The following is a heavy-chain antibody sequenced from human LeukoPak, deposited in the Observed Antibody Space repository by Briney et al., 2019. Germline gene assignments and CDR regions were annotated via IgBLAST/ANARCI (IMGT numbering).Heavy chain of an antibody. Sequence: DSVKVSCKVSGYTLTELSMHWVRQAPGKGLEWMGGFDPEDGETIYAQKFQGRVTMTEDTSTDTAYMELSSLRSEDTAVYYCATCRDLRWCDAFDIWGQGTMVTVSS. J-gene: IGHJ3*02. V-gene: IGHV1-24*01. CDR3: ATCRDLRWCDAFDI. D-gene: IGHD4-23*01. CDR2: FDPEDGET. CDR1: GYTLTELS.